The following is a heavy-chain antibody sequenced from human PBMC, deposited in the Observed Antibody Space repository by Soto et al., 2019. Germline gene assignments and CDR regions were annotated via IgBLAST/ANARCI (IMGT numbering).Heavy chain of an antibody. CDR1: GFTFSDYY. CDR2: ISNSSSYT. Sequence: QVQLLESGGGLVKPGGSLRLSCAASGFTFSDYYMSWIRQAPGKGLEWVSYISNSSSYTNYADSVKGRFTISRDNAKNSLYLQMNSLRAEDTAVYYCARADCSGGSCYSRAPFDPWGQGTLVTVSS. D-gene: IGHD2-15*01. V-gene: IGHV3-11*03. J-gene: IGHJ5*02. CDR3: ARADCSGGSCYSRAPFDP.